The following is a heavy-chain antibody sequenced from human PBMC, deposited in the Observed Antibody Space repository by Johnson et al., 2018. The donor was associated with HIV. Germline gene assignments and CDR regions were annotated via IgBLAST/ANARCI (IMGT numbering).Heavy chain of an antibody. CDR3: AREAQTHAFDI. J-gene: IGHJ3*02. CDR1: GFTFSSYD. V-gene: IGHV3-13*01. CDR2: IGTAGDT. Sequence: VQLVESGGGLVQPGGSLRLSCAASGFTFSSYDMHWVRQATGKGLEWVSAIGTAGDTYYPGSVKGRFTISRENAKNSFYLQMNSLRAGDTAVYYCAREAQTHAFDIWGQGTMVTVSS. D-gene: IGHD4-23*01.